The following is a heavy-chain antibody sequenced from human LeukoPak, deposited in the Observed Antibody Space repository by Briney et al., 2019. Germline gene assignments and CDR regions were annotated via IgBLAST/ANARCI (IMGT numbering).Heavy chain of an antibody. CDR2: ISWNSGSI. CDR3: AKGWDYDFWSGYHP. Sequence: GGSLRLSCAASGFTFDDYAMHWVRQAPGKGLEWVSGISWNSGSIGYADSVKGRFTISRDNAKNSLYLQMNSLRAEDMALYYCAKGWDYDFWSGYHPWGQGTLVTVSS. D-gene: IGHD3-3*01. J-gene: IGHJ5*02. CDR1: GFTFDDYA. V-gene: IGHV3-9*03.